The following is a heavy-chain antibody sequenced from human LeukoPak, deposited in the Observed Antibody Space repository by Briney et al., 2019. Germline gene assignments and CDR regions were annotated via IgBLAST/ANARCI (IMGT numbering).Heavy chain of an antibody. V-gene: IGHV3-30*02. CDR1: GFTFSGYG. CDR2: IHYDGSDK. Sequence: GGSLRLSCAASGFTFSGYGMHWVRQAPRKGLEWVAFIHYDGSDKYYADSVKGRFTISRDNSKNTLYLQMNTLRAEDTAVYYCAKDLGNSFDYWGQGTLVTVSS. J-gene: IGHJ4*02. CDR3: AKDLGNSFDY. D-gene: IGHD4-23*01.